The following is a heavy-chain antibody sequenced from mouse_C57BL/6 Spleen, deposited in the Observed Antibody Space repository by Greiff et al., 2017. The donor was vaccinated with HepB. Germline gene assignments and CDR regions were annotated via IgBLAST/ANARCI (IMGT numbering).Heavy chain of an antibody. D-gene: IGHD2-2*01. CDR1: GYTFTDYY. CDR2: INPNNGGT. Sequence: EVQLQQSGPELVKPGASVKISCKASGYTFTDYYMNWVKQSHGKSLEWIGDINPNNGGTSYNQKFKGKATLTVDKSSSTAYMELRSLTSEDSAVYYCARSVTSYYAMDYWGQGTSVTVSS. V-gene: IGHV1-26*01. CDR3: ARSVTSYYAMDY. J-gene: IGHJ4*01.